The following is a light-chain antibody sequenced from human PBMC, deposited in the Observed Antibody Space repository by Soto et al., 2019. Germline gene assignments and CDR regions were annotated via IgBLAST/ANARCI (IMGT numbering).Light chain of an antibody. Sequence: EIVLTQSPATLSVSPVERATLSCRASQSVTSNLAWYQQKPGQTPRLLIYGASTRATGIPARFSGSGSGADFTLTISNLQSEDFAVYYCQQYTNWPPITFGQGTRLEIK. CDR1: QSVTSN. CDR2: GAS. CDR3: QQYTNWPPIT. V-gene: IGKV3-15*01. J-gene: IGKJ5*01.